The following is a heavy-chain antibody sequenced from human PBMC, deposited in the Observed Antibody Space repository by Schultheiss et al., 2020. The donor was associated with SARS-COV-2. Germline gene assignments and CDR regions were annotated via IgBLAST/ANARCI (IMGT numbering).Heavy chain of an antibody. V-gene: IGHV4-34*01. Sequence: SQTLSLTCAVYGGSFSGNYWSWIRQPPGKGLEWIGEINHSGSTNYNPSLKSRVTISRDKPKNQFSLNLSSVTAADTAVYYCARTPYGMDVWGQGTTVTVSS. CDR2: INHSGST. J-gene: IGHJ6*02. CDR3: ARTPYGMDV. CDR1: GGSFSGNY.